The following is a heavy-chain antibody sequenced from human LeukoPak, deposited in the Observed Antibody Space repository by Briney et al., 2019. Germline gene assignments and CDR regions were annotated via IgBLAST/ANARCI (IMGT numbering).Heavy chain of an antibody. CDR3: ARAPLPYSSGRYYFDY. J-gene: IGHJ4*02. CDR1: GFTFSSYA. V-gene: IGHV3-30*04. D-gene: IGHD6-19*01. Sequence: QSGGSLRLSCAASGFTFSSYAMHWVRQAPGKGLEWVAVISYDGSNKYYADSVKGRFTISRDSSKNTLYLQMNSLRAEDTAVYYCARAPLPYSSGRYYFDYWGQGTLVTVSS. CDR2: ISYDGSNK.